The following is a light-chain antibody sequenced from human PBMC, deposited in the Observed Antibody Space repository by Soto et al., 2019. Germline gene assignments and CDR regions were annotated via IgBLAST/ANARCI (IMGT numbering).Light chain of an antibody. V-gene: IGKV3-15*01. Sequence: EIVMTQSPATLSVSPGERATLSCRASQSVSSNLAWYQQKPGQAPRLLIYGASTRATGIPAMFSGSGSGTELTLTISSLQSEDFAVYYCQQYNNWPPPLTFGGGTKVVIK. CDR3: QQYNNWPPPLT. J-gene: IGKJ4*01. CDR1: QSVSSN. CDR2: GAS.